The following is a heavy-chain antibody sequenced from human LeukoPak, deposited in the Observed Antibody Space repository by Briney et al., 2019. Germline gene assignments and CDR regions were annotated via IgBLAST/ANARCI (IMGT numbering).Heavy chain of an antibody. CDR2: IKQDGSEK. CDR1: GFTFSSHW. J-gene: IGHJ6*02. Sequence: GGFLRLSCEASGFTFSSHWMSWVRQAPGKGLEWVAIIKQDGSEKDYVGSVTGRFTISRDNAKNSLYLQMNSLRDEDTAVYYCARDTSAWRYGMDVWGQGTTVTVSS. CDR3: ARDTSAWRYGMDV. V-gene: IGHV3-7*01. D-gene: IGHD6-19*01.